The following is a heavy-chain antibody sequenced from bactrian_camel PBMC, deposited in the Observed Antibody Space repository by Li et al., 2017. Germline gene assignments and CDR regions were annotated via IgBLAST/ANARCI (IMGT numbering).Heavy chain of an antibody. CDR1: GYRHSSHC. CDR3: VSDHSAPCLRANGGSMSDYNY. CDR2: IYTGTGYI. V-gene: IGHV3S6*01. D-gene: IGHD7*01. Sequence: HVQLVESGGGLVQPGGSLRLSCVRSGYRHSSHCMGWLRQAPGKEREGVTAIYTGTGYIYYADSVKGRFTISLDNAKNTLYLQMNSLKPEDTAVYFCVSDHSAPCLRANGGSMSDYNYWGQGTQVTVS. J-gene: IGHJ4*01.